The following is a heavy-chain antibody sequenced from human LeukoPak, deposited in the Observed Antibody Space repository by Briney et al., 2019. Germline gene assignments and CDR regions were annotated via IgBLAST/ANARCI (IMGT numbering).Heavy chain of an antibody. D-gene: IGHD2-8*01. CDR2: MNPNSGNT. Sequence: GASVKVSCKASGYTFTSYDINWVRQATGQGLEWMGWMNPNSGNTDYAQKFQGRVTMTRNTSISTAYMELSSLRSEDTAVYYCARARMQWFDPWGQGTLVTVSS. V-gene: IGHV1-8*01. J-gene: IGHJ5*02. CDR3: ARARMQWFDP. CDR1: GYTFTSYD.